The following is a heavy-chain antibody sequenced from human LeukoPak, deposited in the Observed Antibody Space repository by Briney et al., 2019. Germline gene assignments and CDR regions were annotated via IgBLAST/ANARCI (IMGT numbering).Heavy chain of an antibody. CDR1: GLTFSSYC. CDR2: ISSSIIPI. Sequence: GGSLRLSCAASGLTFSSYCMSSVPQAPGKGLEWVSYISSSIIPIYYTDSVEGLFPISRDNAKTSLSLQMNSLRPEHTAVYYCARESGEVAGQCDYWGQGTQFTVSCGEYCHFDYWGQGTLVTVSS. J-gene: IGHJ4*02. D-gene: IGHD6-19*01. CDR3: ARESGEVAGQCDYWGQGTQFTVSCGEYCHFDY. V-gene: IGHV3-48*01.